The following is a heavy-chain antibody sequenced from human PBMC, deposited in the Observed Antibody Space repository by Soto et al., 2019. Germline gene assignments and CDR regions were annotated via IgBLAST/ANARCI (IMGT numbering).Heavy chain of an antibody. CDR1: PGSISSSY. J-gene: IGHJ5*02. D-gene: IGHD1-26*01. CDR2: VAYSGTT. Sequence: QAKLQESGPGLVKPSETLTLTCTVSPGSISSSYWSWIRQPPGRGLEWIGHVAYSGTTKYNPSLKSRGSISVSTSKRQFALRLTSVTAADTAVYYCAREAQDYYFDHWGQGILVTVSS. V-gene: IGHV4-59*01. CDR3: AREAQDYYFDH.